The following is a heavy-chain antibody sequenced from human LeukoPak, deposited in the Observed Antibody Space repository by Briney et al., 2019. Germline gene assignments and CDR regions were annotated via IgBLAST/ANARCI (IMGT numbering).Heavy chain of an antibody. CDR1: GFTFNSYG. V-gene: IGHV3-33*01. CDR3: AGEPTSVGYYFDH. D-gene: IGHD5/OR15-5a*01. CDR2: IWYDGGSI. Sequence: GGSLRLSCAASGFTFNSYGMHWVRQAPGKALEWVAVIWYDGGSIDYADSVKGRFTISRDNSKTTLYLQMNGLRVEDTAVYYCAGEPTSVGYYFDHWGQGTLVTVSS. J-gene: IGHJ4*02.